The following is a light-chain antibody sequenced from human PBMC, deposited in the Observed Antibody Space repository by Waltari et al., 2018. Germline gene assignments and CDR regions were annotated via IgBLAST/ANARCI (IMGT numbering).Light chain of an antibody. Sequence: IVMTQSPDSLAVSLGERATINCQSSQSVLYTPNNKNYLAWYQQKPGQPPKLLMYWASTREAGVPDRFIGSGSGTDFTLTISSLQAEDVAVYYCQQYYSTPPTFGPGTKVDIK. J-gene: IGKJ3*01. CDR3: QQYYSTPPT. CDR1: QSVLYTPNNKNY. CDR2: WAS. V-gene: IGKV4-1*01.